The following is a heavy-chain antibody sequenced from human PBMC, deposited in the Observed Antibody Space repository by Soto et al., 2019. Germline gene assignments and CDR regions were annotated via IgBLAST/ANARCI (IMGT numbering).Heavy chain of an antibody. V-gene: IGHV4-59*08. CDR3: ARGPQHNYYYYYMDV. CDR2: IYYSGST. J-gene: IGHJ6*03. CDR1: GGSISSYY. Sequence: SETLSLTCTVSGGSISSYYWSWIRQPPGKGLEWIGYIYYSGSTNYNPSLKSRVTISVDTSKNQFSLKLSSVTAADTAVYYCARGPQHNYYYYYMDVWGKGTTVTVS.